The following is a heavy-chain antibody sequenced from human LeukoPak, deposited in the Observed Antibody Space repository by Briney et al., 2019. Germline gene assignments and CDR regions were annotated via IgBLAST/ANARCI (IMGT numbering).Heavy chain of an antibody. CDR3: ARVSYYYDSRKFDY. Sequence: GGSLRLACAVSGFTFSSYSMHWVRQAPGKGLVWVSRINSEGSSTSYADSVKGRFTISRDNTKNTLYLQMSSLRAEDTAVYYCARVSYYYDSRKFDYWGQGTLVTVSS. J-gene: IGHJ4*02. V-gene: IGHV3-74*01. CDR1: GFTFSSYS. D-gene: IGHD3-22*01. CDR2: INSEGSST.